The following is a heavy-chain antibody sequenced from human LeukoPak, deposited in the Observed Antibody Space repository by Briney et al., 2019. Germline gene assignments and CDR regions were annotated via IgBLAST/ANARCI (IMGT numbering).Heavy chain of an antibody. V-gene: IGHV3-30-3*01. CDR3: TRLGGGSPDLIIVPGANKLKWYDP. CDR1: GFTFSSYA. CDR2: ISYDGSNK. D-gene: IGHD2-2*01. Sequence: PGGSLRLSCAASGFTFSSYAMHWVRQAPGKGLEWVAVISYDGSNKYYADSVKGRFTISRDNSKNTLYLQMNSLKTEDTALYRCTRLGGGSPDLIIVPGANKLKWYDPWGQGTLVTVSS. J-gene: IGHJ5*02.